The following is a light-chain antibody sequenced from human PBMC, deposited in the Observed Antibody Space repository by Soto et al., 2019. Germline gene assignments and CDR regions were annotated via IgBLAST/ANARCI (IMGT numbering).Light chain of an antibody. CDR1: QDISDY. J-gene: IGKJ4*01. Sequence: DIQLTQSPSFLSASVGDRVTITCRASQDISDYLAWYQQRPGKAPKLLIYAASTLQSGVPSRSSGSGSGTEFTLTISSLQPEDFATYSCQQLNSYPLTFGGGTKVEIK. CDR2: AAS. V-gene: IGKV1-9*01. CDR3: QQLNSYPLT.